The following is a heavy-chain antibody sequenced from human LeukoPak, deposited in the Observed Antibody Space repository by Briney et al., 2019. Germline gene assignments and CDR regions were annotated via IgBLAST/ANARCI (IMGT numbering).Heavy chain of an antibody. CDR1: GFTFSDYY. V-gene: IGHV3-11*01. Sequence: GVLRLSCVASGFTFSDYYMTWIRQAPGKGLEWVSYISSSGSTIYYADSVKGRFTISRDNAKNSLYLQVNSLRAEDTAVYYCARDSSSWYRAQYFQHWGQGTLVTVSS. CDR3: ARDSSSWYRAQYFQH. J-gene: IGHJ1*01. D-gene: IGHD6-13*01. CDR2: ISSSGSTI.